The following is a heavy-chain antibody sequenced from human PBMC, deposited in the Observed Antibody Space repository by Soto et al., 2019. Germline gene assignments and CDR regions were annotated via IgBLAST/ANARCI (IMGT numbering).Heavy chain of an antibody. CDR2: INPNSGNT. CDR3: AREGHYDFWSGSSGLYDY. J-gene: IGHJ4*02. Sequence: ASVKVSCKASGYTFTGYYMHWVRQAPGQGLEWMRWINPNSGNTNYAQKLQGRVTMTTDTSTSTAYMELRSLRSDDTAVYYCAREGHYDFWSGSSGLYDYWGQGTLVTVSS. D-gene: IGHD3-3*01. V-gene: IGHV1-18*04. CDR1: GYTFTGYY.